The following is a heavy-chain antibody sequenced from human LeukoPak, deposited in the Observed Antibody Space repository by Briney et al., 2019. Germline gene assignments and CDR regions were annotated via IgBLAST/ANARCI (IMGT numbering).Heavy chain of an antibody. CDR2: IKQDGSDK. D-gene: IGHD3-16*02. Sequence: GGSLRLSCAASGFTFSSYAMSWVRQAPGKGPEWVANIKQDGSDKFYADSMKGRFTISRDNAKNSVYLQMDSLRVEDTAVYYCTRDYRGKDVWGRGTTVTVSS. V-gene: IGHV3-7*01. J-gene: IGHJ6*02. CDR3: TRDYRGKDV. CDR1: GFTFSSYA.